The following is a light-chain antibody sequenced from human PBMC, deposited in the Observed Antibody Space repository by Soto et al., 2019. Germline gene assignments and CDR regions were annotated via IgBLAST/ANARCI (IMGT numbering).Light chain of an antibody. J-gene: IGLJ3*02. CDR3: CSLTNGATWV. Sequence: QSVLTQPASVSGSHGQSITISCTGTYSDVGSHNFVSWYQQYPGKAPKLLIYEASKRPSGLSNRFSGSKSGNTASLTISGLQAEDEADYYCCSLTNGATWVFGGGTKLTVL. CDR1: YSDVGSHNF. V-gene: IGLV2-23*01. CDR2: EAS.